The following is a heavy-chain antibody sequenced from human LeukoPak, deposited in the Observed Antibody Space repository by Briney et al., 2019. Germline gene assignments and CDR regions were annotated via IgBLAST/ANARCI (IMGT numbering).Heavy chain of an antibody. CDR3: ARQLGELLGDFDY. V-gene: IGHV4-39*07. CDR2: IYYSGST. CDR1: GGSISSSSYY. Sequence: PSETLSLTCTVSGGSISSSSYYWGWIRQPPGKGLEWIGSIYYSGSTYYNPSLKSRVTISVDTSKNQFSLKLSSVTAADTAVYYCARQLGELLGDFDYWGQGTLVTVSS. J-gene: IGHJ4*02. D-gene: IGHD1-26*01.